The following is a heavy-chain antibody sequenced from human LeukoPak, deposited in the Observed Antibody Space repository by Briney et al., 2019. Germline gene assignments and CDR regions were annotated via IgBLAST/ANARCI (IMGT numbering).Heavy chain of an antibody. CDR2: VSYDGENQ. CDR3: ARARSSTGYKGVLDL. D-gene: IGHD3-10*01. Sequence: GGSLRLSCTTSGFNFNAYTLHWVRQSADKGLEWLTIVSYDGENQFYADSVKGRSTISRDGSKNTLFLHMTNLTPEDTALYYCARARSSTGYKGVLDLWGLGTLVTVSS. J-gene: IGHJ5*02. V-gene: IGHV3-30*04. CDR1: GFNFNAYT.